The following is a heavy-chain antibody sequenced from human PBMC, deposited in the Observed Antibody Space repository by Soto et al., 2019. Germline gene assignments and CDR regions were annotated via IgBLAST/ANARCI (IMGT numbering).Heavy chain of an antibody. CDR2: ISYDGSNK. CDR1: GCTCSEDA. V-gene: IGHV3-30-3*02. Sequence: VGSLRLSCATSGCTCSEDAMHWVRQAPGKGLEWVAVISYDGSNKYYADSVKGRFTISRDNSKNTLYLQMNSLRAEDTAVYYCASNGMDVWGQGTTVTVSS. CDR3: ASNGMDV. J-gene: IGHJ6*02.